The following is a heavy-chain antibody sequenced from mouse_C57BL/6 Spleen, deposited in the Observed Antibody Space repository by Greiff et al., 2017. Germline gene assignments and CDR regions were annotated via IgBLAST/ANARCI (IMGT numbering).Heavy chain of an antibody. V-gene: IGHV5-16*01. CDR2: INYDGSST. Sequence: DVHLVESEGGLVQPGSSMKLSCTASGFTFSDYYMAWVRQVPEKGLEWVANINYDGSSTYYLDSLKSRFIISRDNAKNILYLQMSSLKSEDTATYYCARDTTTVVAHWYFDVWGTGTTVTVSS. D-gene: IGHD1-1*01. J-gene: IGHJ1*03. CDR1: GFTFSDYY. CDR3: ARDTTTVVAHWYFDV.